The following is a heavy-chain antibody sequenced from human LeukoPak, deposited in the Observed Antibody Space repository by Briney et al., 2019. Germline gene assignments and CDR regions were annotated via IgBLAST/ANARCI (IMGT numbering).Heavy chain of an antibody. V-gene: IGHV3-74*01. J-gene: IGHJ4*02. CDR3: ARNFVGSDSSDFDS. CDR1: GFTFSDYW. D-gene: IGHD1-26*01. Sequence: PGGSLRLSCEASGFTFSDYWMHWVRQAPGKGLVWVSRVRRDGIETNYADSVKGRFTISRDNARTTLYLQMNSLRAEDTAIYCCARNFVGSDSSDFDSWGQGTLVTVSS. CDR2: VRRDGIET.